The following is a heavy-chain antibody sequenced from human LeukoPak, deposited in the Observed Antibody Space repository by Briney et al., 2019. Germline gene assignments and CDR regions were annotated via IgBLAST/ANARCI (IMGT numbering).Heavy chain of an antibody. CDR2: IIPILGIA. CDR1: GYTFTGYY. D-gene: IGHD1-26*01. J-gene: IGHJ6*02. V-gene: IGHV1-69*04. CDR3: AREALVGATYRYYGMDV. Sequence: GASVKVSCKASGYTFTGYYMHWVRQAPGQGLEWMGRIIPILGIANYAQKFQGRVTITADKSTSTAYMELSSLRSEDTAVYYCAREALVGATYRYYGMDVWGQGTTVTVSS.